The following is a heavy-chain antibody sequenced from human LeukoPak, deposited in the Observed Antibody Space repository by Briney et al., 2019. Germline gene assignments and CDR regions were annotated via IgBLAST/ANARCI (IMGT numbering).Heavy chain of an antibody. J-gene: IGHJ4*02. CDR2: ISAYNGNT. D-gene: IGHD3-22*01. V-gene: IGHV1-18*01. CDR3: AREPSYYYDSSGYYGDY. CDR1: GYTFTSYG. Sequence: ASVKVSCKASGYTFTSYGISWVRQAPGQGLEWMGWISAYNGNTNYAQKLQGRVTMTTDTSTSTAYMELRSLRSDDTAVCYCAREPSYYYDSSGYYGDYWGQGTLVTVSS.